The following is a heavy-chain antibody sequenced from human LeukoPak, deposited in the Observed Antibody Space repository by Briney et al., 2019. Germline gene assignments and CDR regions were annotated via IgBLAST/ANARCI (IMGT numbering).Heavy chain of an antibody. V-gene: IGHV3-30*18. CDR2: ISYDGSNK. J-gene: IGHJ4*02. D-gene: IGHD4-23*01. CDR3: AKELRDGGFDY. Sequence: GGSLRLSCAASGFTFSRYGMHWVRQAPGKGLEWVAVISYDGSNKYYVDSVKGRFSTSRDNSKNTLDLQMNSLRGEDTAVYFCAKELRDGGFDYWGQGTLVTVSS. CDR1: GFTFSRYG.